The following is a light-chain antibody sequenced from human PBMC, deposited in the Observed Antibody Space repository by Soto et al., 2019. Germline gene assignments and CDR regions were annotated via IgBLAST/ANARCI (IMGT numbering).Light chain of an antibody. V-gene: IGLV1-44*01. J-gene: IGLJ2*01. CDR1: SSNIGSNT. Sequence: VLTQPPSASGTPGQRVTISCSGSSSNIGSNTVNWYQQLPGTAPKLLIYSNTQRPSGVPDRFSGSKSGTSASLAISGLQSEDEADYYCAAWDDSLTVVFGGGTKLTVL. CDR3: AAWDDSLTVV. CDR2: SNT.